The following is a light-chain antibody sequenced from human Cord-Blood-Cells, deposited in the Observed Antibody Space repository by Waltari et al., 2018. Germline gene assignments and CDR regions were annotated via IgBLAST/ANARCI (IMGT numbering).Light chain of an antibody. J-gene: IGLJ7*01. CDR2: DVS. Sequence: QSALTQPASVSGSPGQSITIPCTGTSRDVGGYNYVSWYQQHPGKAPQLMIYDVSNRPSGVSNRFSGSKSGNTASLTISGLQAEDEADYYCSSYTSSSHAVFGGGTQLTVL. CDR3: SSYTSSSHAV. CDR1: SRDVGGYNY. V-gene: IGLV2-14*01.